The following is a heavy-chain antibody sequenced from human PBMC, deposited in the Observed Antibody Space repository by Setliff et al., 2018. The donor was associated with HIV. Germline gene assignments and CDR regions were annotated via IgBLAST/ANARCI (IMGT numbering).Heavy chain of an antibody. J-gene: IGHJ4*02. CDR2: IYHSGGT. D-gene: IGHD3-9*01. V-gene: IGHV4-38-2*01. CDR1: GYSISSGYY. CDR3: ARATESSYDLLTAFWFFDS. Sequence: SETLSLTCAVSGYSISSGYYWGWIRQPPGRGLEWIGNIYHSGGTHYNPSLRSRVTISVDTSKNHFSLKLSSVTAADTALYYCARATESSYDLLTAFWFFDSWGQGTPVTVSS.